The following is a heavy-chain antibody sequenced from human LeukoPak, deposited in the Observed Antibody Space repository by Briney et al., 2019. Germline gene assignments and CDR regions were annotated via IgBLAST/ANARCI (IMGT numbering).Heavy chain of an antibody. CDR1: GGSISNTGYY. D-gene: IGHD3-3*01. CDR2: IHHTGAT. Sequence: SQTLSLTCTVSGGSISNTGYYWGWVRQPPGKGLEWIGSIHHTGATYYNPSLKSRVTMSVDTSKNQFALKLSSVTAADTAVYYCARSGLVYYDFWSGYNWFDPWGQGTLVTVSS. CDR3: ARSGLVYYDFWSGYNWFDP. J-gene: IGHJ5*02. V-gene: IGHV4-39*01.